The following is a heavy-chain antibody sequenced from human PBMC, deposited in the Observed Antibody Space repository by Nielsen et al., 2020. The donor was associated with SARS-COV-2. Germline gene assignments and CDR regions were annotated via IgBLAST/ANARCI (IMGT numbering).Heavy chain of an antibody. CDR2: IYYSGST. Sequence: SETLSLTCTVSGGSISSYYWSWIRQPPGKGLEWIGYIYYSGSTNYNPSLKSRVTISVDTSKNQLSLKLSSVTAADTAVYYCARGDGIAVAEPWFDPWGQGTLVTVSS. V-gene: IGHV4-59*01. D-gene: IGHD6-19*01. CDR3: ARGDGIAVAEPWFDP. CDR1: GGSISSYY. J-gene: IGHJ5*02.